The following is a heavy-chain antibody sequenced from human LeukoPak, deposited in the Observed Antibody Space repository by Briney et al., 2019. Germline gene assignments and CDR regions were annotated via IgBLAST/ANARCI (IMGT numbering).Heavy chain of an antibody. V-gene: IGHV1-18*01. CDR3: ARDAPAYCGGDCSSPIDY. Sequence: ASVKVSCKASGYTFTSYGISWVRQAPGQGLEWMGWISAYNGNTNYAQKLQGRVTMTTDTSTGTAYMELRSLRSDDTAVYYCARDAPAYCGGDCSSPIDYWGQGTLVTVSS. J-gene: IGHJ4*02. D-gene: IGHD2-21*02. CDR1: GYTFTSYG. CDR2: ISAYNGNT.